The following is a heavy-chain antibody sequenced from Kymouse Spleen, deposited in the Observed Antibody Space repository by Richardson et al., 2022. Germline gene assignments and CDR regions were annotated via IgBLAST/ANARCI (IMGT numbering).Heavy chain of an antibody. V-gene: IGHV4-39*01. CDR3: ARQGIVTGMDV. Sequence: QLQLQESGPGLVKPSETLSLTCTVSGGSISSSSYYWGWIRQPPGKGLEWIGSIYYSGSTYYNPSLKSRVTISVDTSKNQFSLKLSSVTAADTAVYYCARQGIVTGMDVWGQGTTVTVSS. D-gene: IGHD2-15*01,IGHD2-2*02,IGHD2-8*01. CDR2: IYYSGST. J-gene: IGHJ6*02. CDR1: GGSISSSSYY.